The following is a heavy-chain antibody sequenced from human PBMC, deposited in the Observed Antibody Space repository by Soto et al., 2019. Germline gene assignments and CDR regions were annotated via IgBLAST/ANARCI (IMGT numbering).Heavy chain of an antibody. CDR3: ARSGPGPILPWFDP. D-gene: IGHD3-3*01. J-gene: IGHJ5*02. CDR1: GGSISSSSYY. V-gene: IGHV4-39*01. Sequence: SETLSLTCTVSGGSISSSSYYWGWIRQPPGKGLEWIGSIYYSGSTYYNPSLKSRVTIPVDTSKNQFSLKLSSVTAADTAVYYCARSGPGPILPWFDPWGQGTLVTVSS. CDR2: IYYSGST.